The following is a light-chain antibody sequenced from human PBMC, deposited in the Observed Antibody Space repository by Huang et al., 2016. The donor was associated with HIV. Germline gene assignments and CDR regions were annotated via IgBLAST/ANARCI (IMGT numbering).Light chain of an antibody. CDR1: QNINTY. CDR2: GAS. V-gene: IGKV1-39*01. J-gene: IGKJ4*01. Sequence: DIQMTQSPSSLSAFVGDRVTIPCRASQNINTYLNWYQQKLGKAPKRLIYGASALHSGVPSRFSGSGSGTDFTLTIGSLQPEDFATYYCQQSYSTPLTFGGGTQLEIK. CDR3: QQSYSTPLT.